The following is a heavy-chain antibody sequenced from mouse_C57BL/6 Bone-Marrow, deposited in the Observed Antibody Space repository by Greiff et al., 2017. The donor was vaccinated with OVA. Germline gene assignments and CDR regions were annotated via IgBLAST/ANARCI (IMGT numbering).Heavy chain of an antibody. CDR1: GFSLTSYG. CDR3: ARSTMVPFAY. CDR2: IWSGGST. Sequence: VKLMESGPGLVQPSQSLSITCTVSGFSLTSYGVHWVRQSPGKGLEWLGVIWSGGSTDYNAAFISRLSISKDNSKSQVFFKMNSLQADDTAIYYCARSTMVPFAYWGQGTLVTVSA. V-gene: IGHV2-2*01. J-gene: IGHJ3*01. D-gene: IGHD2-2*01.